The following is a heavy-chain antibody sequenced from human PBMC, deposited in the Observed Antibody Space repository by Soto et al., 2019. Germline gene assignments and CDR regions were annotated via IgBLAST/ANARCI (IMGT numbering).Heavy chain of an antibody. Sequence: QVQLVQSGAEVKKPGSSVKVSCKASGGTFSSYTISWVRQAPGHGLEWMGRIIPILGIANYAQKFQGRVTITADKSPSPAYMELSSLRSADTAVYFCAGEGYGDYEVYWGQGTLVTVSS. CDR1: GGTFSSYT. CDR3: AGEGYGDYEVY. V-gene: IGHV1-69*02. CDR2: IIPILGIA. J-gene: IGHJ4*02. D-gene: IGHD4-17*01.